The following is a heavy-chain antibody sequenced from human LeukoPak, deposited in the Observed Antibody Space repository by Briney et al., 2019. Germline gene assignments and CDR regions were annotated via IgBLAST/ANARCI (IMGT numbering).Heavy chain of an antibody. D-gene: IGHD6-13*01. J-gene: IGHJ4*02. Sequence: GGSLRLSCAASGFTFSSYAMHWVRQAPGKGLEWVAVISYDGGNKYYADSVKGRFTISRDNSKNTLYLQMNSLRAEDTAVYYCARDEIAAAGTSAYWGQGTLVTVSS. CDR2: ISYDGGNK. CDR1: GFTFSSYA. V-gene: IGHV3-30-3*01. CDR3: ARDEIAAAGTSAY.